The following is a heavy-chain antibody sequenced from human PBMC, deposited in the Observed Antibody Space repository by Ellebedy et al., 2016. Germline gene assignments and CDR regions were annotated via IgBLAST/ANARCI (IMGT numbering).Heavy chain of an antibody. CDR1: GDSVSSNSGV. V-gene: IGHV6-1*01. D-gene: IGHD4-17*01. CDR3: ARDQPGYGAYEF. J-gene: IGHJ4*02. CDR2: TYYTSKWQN. Sequence: QTLSLTCAISGDSVSSNSGVWNWIRQSPSRGLEWLGRTYYTSKWQNDYAASVKSRLTINPDTPKNQFSLQLNSVAPDDTAVYYCARDQPGYGAYEFWGQGTLVTVSS.